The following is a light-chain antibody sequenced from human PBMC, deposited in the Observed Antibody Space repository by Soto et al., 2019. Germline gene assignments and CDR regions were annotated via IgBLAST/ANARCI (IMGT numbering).Light chain of an antibody. CDR2: DAS. Sequence: EIVLTQSPATLSLSPGERATLSCRASQGVSSYLAWYQQKPGQAPRLLIYDASNRATGIPARFSGSGSGTDFTLTISSLEPEDFAVYYCQQRSNWPPITLGQGTRLEIK. CDR1: QGVSSY. CDR3: QQRSNWPPIT. J-gene: IGKJ5*01. V-gene: IGKV3-11*01.